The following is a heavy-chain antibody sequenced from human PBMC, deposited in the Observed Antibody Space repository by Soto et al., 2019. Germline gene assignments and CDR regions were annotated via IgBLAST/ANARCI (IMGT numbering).Heavy chain of an antibody. Sequence: GESLKISCATSGFTFSTCAMSWVRQAPGKGLEWVSIISGSGTVTFYADSVKGRFSISRDSSKNTLFLQMNSLRAEDTAVYYCAKHSSGSYRPFDHWGQGALVTVSS. J-gene: IGHJ4*02. CDR1: GFTFSTCA. D-gene: IGHD3-22*01. CDR3: AKHSSGSYRPFDH. CDR2: ISGSGTVT. V-gene: IGHV3-23*01.